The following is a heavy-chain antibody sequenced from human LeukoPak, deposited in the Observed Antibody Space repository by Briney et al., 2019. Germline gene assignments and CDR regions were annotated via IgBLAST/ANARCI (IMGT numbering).Heavy chain of an antibody. Sequence: GRSLRLSCAASGFTFSSYAMHWVRQAPGKGLEWVAVIWYDGSSEYYADSVKGRFTISRDHSKNTLYPQMNSLRAEDTAVYYCARDFGTPETYFDYWGQGTLVTVSS. CDR3: ARDFGTPETYFDY. CDR2: IWYDGSSE. V-gene: IGHV3-33*01. D-gene: IGHD3-16*01. J-gene: IGHJ4*02. CDR1: GFTFSSYA.